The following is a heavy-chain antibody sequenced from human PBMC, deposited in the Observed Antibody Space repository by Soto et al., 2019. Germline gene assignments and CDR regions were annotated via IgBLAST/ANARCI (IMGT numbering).Heavy chain of an antibody. CDR1: GYTFTSYD. Sequence: QVQLVQSGAEVKKPGASVKVSCKASGYTFTSYDINWVRQATGQGLEWMGWMNPNSGNTGYAQKFQGRVTMTRNTSISTAYMELRSLRSEDTAVYYCARDATMVRYYYYYMDVWGKGTTVTVSS. CDR2: MNPNSGNT. CDR3: ARDATMVRYYYYYMDV. J-gene: IGHJ6*03. D-gene: IGHD3-10*01. V-gene: IGHV1-8*01.